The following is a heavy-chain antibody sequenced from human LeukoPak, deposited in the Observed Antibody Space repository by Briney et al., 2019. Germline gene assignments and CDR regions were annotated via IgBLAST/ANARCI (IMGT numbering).Heavy chain of an antibody. CDR3: AKRGMTTIKEAFDY. J-gene: IGHJ4*02. D-gene: IGHD5-24*01. Sequence: GGTLRLSCAVSGFTFSSFAMSWVRQAPGKGLEWVSAISGSGGSTYYADPVKGRFTISRDNSKNTLYRQMNSLRAQDTAVYYCAKRGMTTIKEAFDYWGQGGLVTVSS. CDR2: ISGSGGST. CDR1: GFTFSSFA. V-gene: IGHV3-23*01.